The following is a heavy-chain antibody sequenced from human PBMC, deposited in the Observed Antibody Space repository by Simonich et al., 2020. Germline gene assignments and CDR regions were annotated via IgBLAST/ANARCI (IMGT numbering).Heavy chain of an antibody. CDR2: SSWNSGSI. Sequence: EVQLVESGGGLVQPGRSLRLSCAASGFTFDDYAMHWVRQAPGEGWEWVAGSSWNSGSIGYADSVKGRFTISRDNAKNSLYLQMNSLRAEDTALYYCAKDGGYCTNGVCYYFDYWGQGTLVTVSS. CDR3: AKDGGYCTNGVCYYFDY. CDR1: GFTFDDYA. J-gene: IGHJ4*02. D-gene: IGHD2-8*01. V-gene: IGHV3-9*01.